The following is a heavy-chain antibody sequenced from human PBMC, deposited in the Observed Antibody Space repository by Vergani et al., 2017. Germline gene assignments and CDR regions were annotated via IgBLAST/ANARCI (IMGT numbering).Heavy chain of an antibody. D-gene: IGHD2-15*01. J-gene: IGHJ6*03. CDR1: GFTFSSYG. Sequence: QVQLVESGGGVVQPGRSLRLSCAASGFTFSSYGMHWVRQAPGKGLEWVAVIWYDGSNKYYADSVKGRFTISRDNSKNTLYPQMNSLRAEDTAVYYCARDQYCSGGSCYQSSYYYYYYMDVWGKGTTVTVSS. V-gene: IGHV3-33*01. CDR2: IWYDGSNK. CDR3: ARDQYCSGGSCYQSSYYYYYYMDV.